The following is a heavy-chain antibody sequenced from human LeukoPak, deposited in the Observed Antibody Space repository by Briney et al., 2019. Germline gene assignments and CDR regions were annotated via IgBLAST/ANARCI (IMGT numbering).Heavy chain of an antibody. V-gene: IGHV3-48*01. D-gene: IGHD4-23*01. Sequence: GGSLRLSCAASGFTFSTYGMNWVRQAPGKGLEWISYISFGSGNIFYADSVKGRFTISRDNVHNSLSLQMNSLRAEDTAVYFCAGDDRWSFDNWGQGTLVTVSS. J-gene: IGHJ4*02. CDR2: ISFGSGNI. CDR3: AGDDRWSFDN. CDR1: GFTFSTYG.